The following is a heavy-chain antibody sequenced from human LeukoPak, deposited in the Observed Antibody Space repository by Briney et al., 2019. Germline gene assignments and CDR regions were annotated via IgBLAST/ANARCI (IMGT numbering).Heavy chain of an antibody. V-gene: IGHV4-59*08. CDR3: ARRRTAMAGDYFDY. CDR2: IYYSGST. Sequence: PSETLSLTCTVSGGSISSYYWSWIRQPPGKGLEWIGYIYYSGSTNYNPSLKSRVTISVDTSKNQFSLKLSSVTAADTAVYYCARRRTAMAGDYFDYWGQGTLVTVSS. D-gene: IGHD5-18*01. CDR1: GGSISSYY. J-gene: IGHJ4*02.